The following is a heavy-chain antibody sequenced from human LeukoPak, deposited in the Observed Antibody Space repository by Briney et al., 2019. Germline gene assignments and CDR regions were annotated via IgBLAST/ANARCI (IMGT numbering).Heavy chain of an antibody. V-gene: IGHV3-33*01. D-gene: IGHD3-16*01. CDR1: GFTFSSYG. CDR3: ARDYVRGNAAFDI. CDR2: IWYDGSNK. Sequence: PGRSLRLSCAASGFTFSSYGMHWVRQAPGKGLEWVAVIWYDGSNKYYADSVKGRFTISRDNSKNTLYLQMNSLGAEDTAVYYCARDYVRGNAAFDIWGQGTMVTVSS. J-gene: IGHJ3*02.